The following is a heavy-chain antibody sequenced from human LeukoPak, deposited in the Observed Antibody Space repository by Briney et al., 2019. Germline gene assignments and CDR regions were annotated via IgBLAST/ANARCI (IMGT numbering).Heavy chain of an antibody. CDR3: ARRSEVVVAATRYWYFDL. CDR1: GGSVSSGSYY. Sequence: SEALSLTCTVSGGSVSSGSYYWSWIRQPPGKGLEWIGYIYYSGSTNYNPSLKSRVTISVDTSKNQFSLKLSSVTAADTAVYYCARRSEVVVAATRYWYFDLWGRGTLVTVSS. V-gene: IGHV4-61*01. J-gene: IGHJ2*01. CDR2: IYYSGST. D-gene: IGHD2-15*01.